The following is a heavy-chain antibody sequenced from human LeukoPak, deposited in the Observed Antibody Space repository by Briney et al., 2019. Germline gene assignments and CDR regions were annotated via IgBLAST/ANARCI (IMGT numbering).Heavy chain of an antibody. J-gene: IGHJ4*02. CDR3: ARRAGDYSHPYDY. Sequence: GGSLRPSCTVSGFTVSSNSMSWVRQAPGKGLEWVSFIYSGGSTHNSDSVKGRFTISRDNSKNTLYLQMNSLRAEDTAVYYCARRAGDYSHPYDYWGQGTLVTVSS. CDR1: GFTVSSNS. CDR2: IYSGGST. V-gene: IGHV3-53*01. D-gene: IGHD3-22*01.